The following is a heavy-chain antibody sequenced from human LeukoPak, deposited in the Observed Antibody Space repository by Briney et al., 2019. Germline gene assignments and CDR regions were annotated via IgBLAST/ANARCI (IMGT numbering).Heavy chain of an antibody. J-gene: IGHJ6*03. CDR2: IYYSGST. Sequence: LETLSLTCTVSGGSISSSSYYWGWIRQPPGKGLEWIGSIYYSGSTYYNPSLKSRVTISVDTSKNQFSLKLSSVTAADTAVYYCATLIIRPLGPPKYYMDVWGKGTTVTVSS. V-gene: IGHV4-39*01. D-gene: IGHD3-10*01. CDR3: ATLIIRPLGPPKYYMDV. CDR1: GGSISSSSYY.